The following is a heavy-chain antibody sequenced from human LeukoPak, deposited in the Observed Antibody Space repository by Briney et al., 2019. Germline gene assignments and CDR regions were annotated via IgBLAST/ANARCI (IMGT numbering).Heavy chain of an antibody. J-gene: IGHJ3*02. Sequence: SETLSLTCTVSGGSISSYYWSWLRQPPGKGLEWIGYIYYSGSTNYNPSLKSRVTISVDTSKTQFSLKLSSVTAADTAVYYCARMGYYDSSGYYSYDAFDIWGQGTMVTVSS. CDR1: GGSISSYY. V-gene: IGHV4-59*01. D-gene: IGHD3-22*01. CDR3: ARMGYYDSSGYYSYDAFDI. CDR2: IYYSGST.